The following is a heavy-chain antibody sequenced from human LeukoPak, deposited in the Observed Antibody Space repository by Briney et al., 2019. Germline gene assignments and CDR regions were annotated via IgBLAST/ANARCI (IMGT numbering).Heavy chain of an antibody. V-gene: IGHV3-13*01. CDR2: IGTAGDT. D-gene: IGHD3-10*01. J-gene: IGHJ4*02. CDR1: GFTFSNYD. CDR3: ARGGWFGELLRPFDY. Sequence: GGSLRLPCAASGFTFSNYDMPWVRQATGKGLEWVSAIGTAGDTYYSGSVKGRFTISRENAKNSLYLQMNSLKAGDTAVYYCARGGWFGELLRPFDYWGQGSLVTVSS.